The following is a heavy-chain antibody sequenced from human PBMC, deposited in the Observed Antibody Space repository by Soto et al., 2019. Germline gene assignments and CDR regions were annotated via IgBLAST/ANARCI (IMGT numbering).Heavy chain of an antibody. D-gene: IGHD6-19*01. J-gene: IGHJ5*02. V-gene: IGHV4-39*01. Sequence: SETPSLTCTVSGGSISSSSYYWGWIRQPPGKGLEWIGSIYYSGSTYYNPSLKSRVTISVDTSKNQFSLKLSSVTAADTAVYYCARPASSGWYDWFDPWGQGTLVTVSS. CDR1: GGSISSSSYY. CDR2: IYYSGST. CDR3: ARPASSGWYDWFDP.